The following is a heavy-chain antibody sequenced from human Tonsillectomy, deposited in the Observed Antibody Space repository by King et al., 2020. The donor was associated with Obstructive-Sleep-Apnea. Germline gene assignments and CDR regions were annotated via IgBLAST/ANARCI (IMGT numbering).Heavy chain of an antibody. Sequence: QLVQSGGGLVQPGGSLSLSCAASGFTFSSYSMNWVRQAPGKGLEWVSYISSSSSTIYYADSVKGRFTISRDNAKNSLYLQMNSLRAEDTAVYYCARDDAAGTGWFDPWGQGTLVTVSS. CDR1: GFTFSSYS. V-gene: IGHV3-48*04. D-gene: IGHD6-13*01. J-gene: IGHJ5*02. CDR3: ARDDAAGTGWFDP. CDR2: ISSSSSTI.